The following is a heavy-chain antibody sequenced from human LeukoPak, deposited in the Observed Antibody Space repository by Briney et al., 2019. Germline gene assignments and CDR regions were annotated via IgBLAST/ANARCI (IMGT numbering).Heavy chain of an antibody. CDR1: GFSFSTYW. J-gene: IGHJ4*02. V-gene: IGHV3-7*01. Sequence: GGSLRLSCAASGFSFSTYWMSWVRQAPGKGLEWVANIKHGGSDKYYMDSVKGRFTISRDNAKNSLYLQLNSLRADDTAVYYCARGVTYYYDSSGYPWDYWGQGTLVTVSS. D-gene: IGHD3-22*01. CDR2: IKHGGSDK. CDR3: ARGVTYYYDSSGYPWDY.